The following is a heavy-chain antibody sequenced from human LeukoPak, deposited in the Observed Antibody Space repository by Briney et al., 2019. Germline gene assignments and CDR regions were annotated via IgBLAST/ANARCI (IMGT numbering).Heavy chain of an antibody. Sequence: SETLSLTCAVSGGSISSGGYSWSWIRQPQEKGQEWIGYIYHSGSTYYNPSLKSRVTISVDRSKNQLSLKLSSVTAADTAVYCCASCGGDCYQNWFDPWGQGTLVTVSS. CDR2: IYHSGST. D-gene: IGHD2-21*02. CDR1: GGSISSGGYS. J-gene: IGHJ5*02. CDR3: ASCGGDCYQNWFDP. V-gene: IGHV4-30-2*01.